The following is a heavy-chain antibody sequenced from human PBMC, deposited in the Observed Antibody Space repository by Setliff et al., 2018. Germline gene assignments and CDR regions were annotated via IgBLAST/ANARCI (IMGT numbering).Heavy chain of an antibody. CDR3: ARESRYYYDNLGTLDY. D-gene: IGHD3-22*01. V-gene: IGHV4-4*09. CDR1: GGSISSYY. Sequence: SETLSLTCTVSGGSISSYYWSWIRQPAGKGLEWIGYIYSSGSTYYNPSLKSRVSISVDTSKNQFYLKLSSVTAADTAVYYCARESRYYYDNLGTLDYWGQGTLVTVSS. J-gene: IGHJ4*02. CDR2: IYSSGST.